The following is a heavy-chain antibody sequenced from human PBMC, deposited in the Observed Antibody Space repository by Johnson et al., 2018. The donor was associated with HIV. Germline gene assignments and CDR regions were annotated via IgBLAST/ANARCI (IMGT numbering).Heavy chain of an antibody. Sequence: VQLVESGGGVVQPGGSLRLSCVASGFTFSSYWMSWVRQAPGKGLEWVANIKEDGNDEYYVDSLRGRFTIYRDNAKNSMYLQMDNLRIEDTAVYYCARDGVYSSPHDAFDIWGQGTMVTVSS. D-gene: IGHD6-19*01. CDR3: ARDGVYSSPHDAFDI. J-gene: IGHJ3*02. CDR2: IKEDGNDE. CDR1: GFTFSSYW. V-gene: IGHV3-7*05.